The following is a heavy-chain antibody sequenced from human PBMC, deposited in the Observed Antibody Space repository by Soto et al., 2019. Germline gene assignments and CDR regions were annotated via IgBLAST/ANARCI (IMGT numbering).Heavy chain of an antibody. V-gene: IGHV4-59*01. Sequence: SETLSLTCTVSGGSISSYYWSWIRQPPGKGLEWIGYIYYSGSTNYNPSLKSRVTISVDTSKNQFSLKLSSVTAADTAVYYCTRAGEAAGTRYYYGMDVWGQGTTVTVSS. CDR2: IYYSGST. CDR1: GGSISSYY. D-gene: IGHD6-13*01. J-gene: IGHJ6*02. CDR3: TRAGEAAGTRYYYGMDV.